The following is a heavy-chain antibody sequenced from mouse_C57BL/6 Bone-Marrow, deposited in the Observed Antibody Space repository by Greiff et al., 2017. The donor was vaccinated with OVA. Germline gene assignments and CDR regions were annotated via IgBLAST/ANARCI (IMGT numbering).Heavy chain of an antibody. V-gene: IGHV1-69*01. Sequence: QVQLQQPGAELVMPGASVKLSCKASGYTFTSYWMHWVKQTPGQGLEWIGEIDPSDSYTNYNQKFKGKSTLTVDKSSSTAYMQLSSLTSEDSAVYSCAREKDGNLFAYWGQGTLVTVSA. J-gene: IGHJ3*01. CDR1: GYTFTSYW. D-gene: IGHD2-1*01. CDR2: IDPSDSYT. CDR3: AREKDGNLFAY.